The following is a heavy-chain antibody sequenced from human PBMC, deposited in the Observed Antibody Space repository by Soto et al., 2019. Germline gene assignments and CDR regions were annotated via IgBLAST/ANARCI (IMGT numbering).Heavy chain of an antibody. CDR3: AAFGDYDFWSGRAFDI. V-gene: IGHV1-58*01. CDR1: GFTFTSSA. J-gene: IGHJ3*02. Sequence: SVKVSWKAFGFTFTSSAVQWVLQARGQRLEWIGWIVVGSGNTNYAQKFQERVTITRDMSTSTAYMELSSLRSEDTAVYYCAAFGDYDFWSGRAFDIWGQGTMVTVSS. CDR2: IVVGSGNT. D-gene: IGHD3-3*01.